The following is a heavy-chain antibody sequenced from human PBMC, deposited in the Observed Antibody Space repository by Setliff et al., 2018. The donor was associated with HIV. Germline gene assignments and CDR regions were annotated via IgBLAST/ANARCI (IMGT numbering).Heavy chain of an antibody. CDR2: ISSSDDDT. CDR3: VRDSAASVWVGASVNYFGF. V-gene: IGHV3-21*01. J-gene: IGHJ4*02. Sequence: GGSLRLSCTASGFSFRNFGMTWVRQAPGKGLEWVSSISSSDDDTHYADSLRGRFTVSRDNAKSALYLQMNNLSVDDTAVYYCVRDSAASVWVGASVNYFGFWGQGIQVTVSS. CDR1: GFSFRNFG. D-gene: IGHD1-26*01.